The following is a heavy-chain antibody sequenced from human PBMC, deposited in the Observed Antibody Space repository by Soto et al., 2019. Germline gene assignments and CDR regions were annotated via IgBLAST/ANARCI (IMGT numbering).Heavy chain of an antibody. V-gene: IGHV3-30*18. J-gene: IGHJ4*02. CDR1: GFTFSSYG. CDR2: ISYDGSNK. Sequence: GGSLRLSCAASGFTFSSYGMHWVRQAPGKGLEWVAVISYDGSNKYYADSVKGRFTISRDNSKNTLYLQMNSLRAEDTAVYYCAKDRWRAAAGRNDAPDYWGQGTLVTVSS. CDR3: AKDRWRAAAGRNDAPDY. D-gene: IGHD6-13*01.